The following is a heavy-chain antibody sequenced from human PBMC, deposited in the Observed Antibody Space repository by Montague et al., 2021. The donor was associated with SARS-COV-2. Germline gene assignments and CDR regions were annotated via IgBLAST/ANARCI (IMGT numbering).Heavy chain of an antibody. Sequence: SETLSLTCTVSGVVILSSRSYWHSFRLPSAMELVWLGLLYYSGSTYYNPSLKSRVTISVDTSKNRFSLKLSSVTAADTAVYYCARDGSLRFEILIGPRHYYYGMDVWGQGTTVTVSS. CDR1: GVVILSSRSY. CDR3: ARDGSLRFEILIGPRHYYYGMDV. V-gene: IGHV4-39*07. D-gene: IGHD3-9*01. CDR2: LYYSGST. J-gene: IGHJ6*02.